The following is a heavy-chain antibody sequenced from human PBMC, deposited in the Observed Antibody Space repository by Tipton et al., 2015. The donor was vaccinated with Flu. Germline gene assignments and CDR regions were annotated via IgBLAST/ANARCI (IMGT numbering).Heavy chain of an antibody. D-gene: IGHD2-15*01. J-gene: IGHJ4*02. CDR3: ARHGTRWWSDY. Sequence: TLSLTCAVTGYSISGGNYWGWIRQSPGKGLEWLGSIYHAGSTYYNPSLKSRATISLDTSKNQFSRKLSSVTATDTAVYYCARHGTRWWSDYWGQGTLVTVSS. V-gene: IGHV4-38-2*01. CDR2: IYHAGST. CDR1: GYSISGGNY.